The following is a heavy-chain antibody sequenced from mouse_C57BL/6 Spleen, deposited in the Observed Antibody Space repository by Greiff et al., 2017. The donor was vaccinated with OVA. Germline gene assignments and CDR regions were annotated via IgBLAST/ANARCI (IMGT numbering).Heavy chain of an antibody. V-gene: IGHV1-82*01. J-gene: IGHJ2*01. CDR3: ANYYGSRGFDY. Sequence: VQLQQSGPELVKPGASEKISCKASGYAFSSSWMNWVKQRPGKGLEWIGRIYPGDGDTNYNGKFKGKATLTADKSSSTAYMQLSSLTSEDSAVYFCANYYGSRGFDYWGQGTTLTVAS. CDR2: IYPGDGDT. CDR1: GYAFSSSW. D-gene: IGHD1-1*01.